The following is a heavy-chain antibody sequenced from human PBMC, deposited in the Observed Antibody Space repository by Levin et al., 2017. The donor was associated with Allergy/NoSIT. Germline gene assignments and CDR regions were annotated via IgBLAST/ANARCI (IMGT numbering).Heavy chain of an antibody. Sequence: PPGGSLRLSCAASGFTFHDYGMQWVRQAPGKGLEWVSGMSWNGGTIGYADSVKGRFTISRDNAKKLLNLQMNSLRPEDTALYYCTKASGNGYSSSAGDHWGQGTLVTVSS. V-gene: IGHV3-9*01. J-gene: IGHJ4*02. CDR1: GFTFHDYG. CDR3: TKASGNGYSSSAGDH. CDR2: MSWNGGTI. D-gene: IGHD3-22*01.